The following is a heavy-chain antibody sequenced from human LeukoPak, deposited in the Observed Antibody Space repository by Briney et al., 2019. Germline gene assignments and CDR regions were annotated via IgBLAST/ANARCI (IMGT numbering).Heavy chain of an antibody. J-gene: IGHJ4*02. CDR3: ARGEKSWINGFDL. V-gene: IGHV3-74*01. CDR1: GFTFSSHW. D-gene: IGHD2-8*01. CDR2: INSDGSGT. Sequence: GGSLRLSCAASGFTFSSHWMHWVRQAPGKGLVWVSRINSDGSGTIYADSVKGRFTISRDNAENTLDLQMNSLRAEDTAVYYCARGEKSWINGFDLWGQGTLVTVSS.